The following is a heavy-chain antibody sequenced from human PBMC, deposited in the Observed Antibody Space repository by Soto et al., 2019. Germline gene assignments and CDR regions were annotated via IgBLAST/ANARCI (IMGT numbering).Heavy chain of an antibody. V-gene: IGHV1-8*01. CDR1: GYTFTSYD. Sequence: GASVKVSCKASGYTFTSYDINWVRQATGQGLEWMGWMNPNSGNTGYAQKFQGRVAMTRNTSISTAYMELSSLRSEDTAVYYCAWKIYGDYDKITDYWGQGTLVTVSS. J-gene: IGHJ4*02. D-gene: IGHD4-17*01. CDR2: MNPNSGNT. CDR3: AWKIYGDYDKITDY.